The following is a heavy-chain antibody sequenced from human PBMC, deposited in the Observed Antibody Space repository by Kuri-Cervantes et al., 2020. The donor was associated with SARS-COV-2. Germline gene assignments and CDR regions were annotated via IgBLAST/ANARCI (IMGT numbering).Heavy chain of an antibody. CDR1: GGSISSSY. CDR2: IDTSGST. J-gene: IGHJ5*02. Sequence: ESLKISCTVSGGSISSSYWNWIRQPAGKGLEWIGHIDTSGSTNYNPSLKSRVTMSIDTSKKQFSLNLSSVTAADTAVYYCARDRGRIAAAGIGWFDPWGQGTLVTVSS. CDR3: ARDRGRIAAAGIGWFDP. V-gene: IGHV4-4*07. D-gene: IGHD6-13*01.